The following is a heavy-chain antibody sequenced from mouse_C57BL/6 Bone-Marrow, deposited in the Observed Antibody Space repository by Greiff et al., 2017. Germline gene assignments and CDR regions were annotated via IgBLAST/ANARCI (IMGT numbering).Heavy chain of an antibody. J-gene: IGHJ4*01. CDR1: GYTFTDYN. CDR2: INPNNGGT. CDR3: ARSPTGNYAMDY. D-gene: IGHD6-1*01. Sequence: VQLQQSGPELVKPGASVKIPCKASGYTFTDYNMDWVKQSHGKSLEWIGDINPNNGGTIYNQKFKGKATLTVDKSSSTAYMELRSLTSEDTAVYYCARSPTGNYAMDYWGQGTSVTVSS. V-gene: IGHV1-18*01.